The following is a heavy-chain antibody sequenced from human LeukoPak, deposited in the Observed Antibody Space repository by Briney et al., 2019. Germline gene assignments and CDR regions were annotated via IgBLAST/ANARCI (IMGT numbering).Heavy chain of an antibody. V-gene: IGHV3-48*03. CDR3: ASADIVVVPAAKFDY. D-gene: IGHD2-2*01. Sequence: GGSLRLSCAASGFTFSSYEMNWVRQAPGKGLEWVSYISSSGSTIYYADSVKGRFTISRDNAKNSLYLQMNSLRAEDTAVYYCASADIVVVPAAKFDYWGQGTLVTVSS. CDR2: ISSSGSTI. J-gene: IGHJ4*02. CDR1: GFTFSSYE.